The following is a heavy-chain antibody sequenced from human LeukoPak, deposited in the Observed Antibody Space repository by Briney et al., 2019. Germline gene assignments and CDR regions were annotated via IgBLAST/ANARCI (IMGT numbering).Heavy chain of an antibody. Sequence: TLSLTCTVSGGSISSGSYYWSWIRQPAGKGLEWIGRIYTSGSTNYNPSLKSRVTISVDTSKNQFPLKLSSVTAADTAVYYCARFYSSSSFGFDPWGQGTLVTVSS. V-gene: IGHV4-61*02. CDR1: GGSISSGSYY. CDR2: IYTSGST. D-gene: IGHD6-6*01. CDR3: ARFYSSSSFGFDP. J-gene: IGHJ5*02.